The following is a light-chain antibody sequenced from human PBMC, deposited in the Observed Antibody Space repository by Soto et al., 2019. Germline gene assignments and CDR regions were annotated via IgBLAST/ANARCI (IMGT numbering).Light chain of an antibody. Sequence: EIVLTQSPATLSLYTGERAALSCRASQSVSSYLAWYQQKPGQAPRLLIYDASNRATGIPARFSGSGSGTDFTLTISSLEPEDFAVYYCQQRSNWPPPTWTFGQGTKVDIK. CDR3: QQRSNWPPPTWT. J-gene: IGKJ1*01. CDR1: QSVSSY. V-gene: IGKV3-11*01. CDR2: DAS.